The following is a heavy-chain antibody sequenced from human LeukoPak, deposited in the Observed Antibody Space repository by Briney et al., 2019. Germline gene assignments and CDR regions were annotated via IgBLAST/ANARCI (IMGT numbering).Heavy chain of an antibody. Sequence: SETLSLTCTVSGGSISSYYWSWIRQPPGKGLEWIGYIYYSGSTNYNPSLKSRVTISVDTSKNQFSLKLSSVTAADTAVYYCARSTWIQLWSNWGQGTLVTVSS. CDR3: ARSTWIQLWSN. J-gene: IGHJ4*02. D-gene: IGHD5-18*01. V-gene: IGHV4-59*01. CDR2: IYYSGST. CDR1: GGSISSYY.